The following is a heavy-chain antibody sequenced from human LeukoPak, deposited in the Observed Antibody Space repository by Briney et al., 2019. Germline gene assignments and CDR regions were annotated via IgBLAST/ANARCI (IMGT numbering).Heavy chain of an antibody. V-gene: IGHV3-48*03. Sequence: GGSLRLSCAASGFTFSSYEMNWVRQAPGKGLEWVSYISSSGSTIYYADSVKGRFTISRDNSKNTLYLQMNSLRAEDTAVYYCARDLDPRPYGDYNNWFDPWGQGTLVTVSS. J-gene: IGHJ5*02. CDR2: ISSSGSTI. CDR1: GFTFSSYE. D-gene: IGHD4-17*01. CDR3: ARDLDPRPYGDYNNWFDP.